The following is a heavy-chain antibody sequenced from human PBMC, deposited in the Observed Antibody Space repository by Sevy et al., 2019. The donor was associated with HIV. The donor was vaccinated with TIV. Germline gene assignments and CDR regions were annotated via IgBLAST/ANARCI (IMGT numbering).Heavy chain of an antibody. D-gene: IGHD2-15*01. Sequence: ASVKVSCKVFGYSLRKLSMHWVRQAPGKGLEWMGSLDPGNGEITYTQTLQGRVTMTEDTSTDTAYMELSSLTSEDTATYYCATVGLGCYSGSSYYQGDWFDPWGQGTLVTVSS. CDR1: GYSLRKLS. V-gene: IGHV1-24*01. CDR2: LDPGNGEI. J-gene: IGHJ5*02. CDR3: ATVGLGCYSGSSYYQGDWFDP.